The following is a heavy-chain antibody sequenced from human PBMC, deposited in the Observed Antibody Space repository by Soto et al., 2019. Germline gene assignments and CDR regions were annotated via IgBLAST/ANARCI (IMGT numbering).Heavy chain of an antibody. J-gene: IGHJ6*02. CDR1: GFTFSSYA. V-gene: IGHV3-23*01. CDR2: ISGSGGST. Sequence: GGSLRLSCAASGFTFSSYAMSWVRQAPGKGLEWVSAISGSGGSTYYADSVKGRFTISRDNSKNTLYLQMNCLRAEDTAVYYCAKAQQLVFRPIYYYYYGMDVWGQGTTVTVSS. CDR3: AKAQQLVFRPIYYYYYGMDV. D-gene: IGHD6-13*01.